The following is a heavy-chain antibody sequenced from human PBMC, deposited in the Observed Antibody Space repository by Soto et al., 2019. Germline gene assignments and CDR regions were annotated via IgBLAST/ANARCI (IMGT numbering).Heavy chain of an antibody. Sequence: EVQLLESGGGLVQPGGSLRLSCAASGFPFSSYAMSWVRQAPGKGLEWVSAISGSGGSTYYADSVKGRFTISRDNSKNTLYLQMNSLRAEDTAVYYCATQGWELLPGFDDYWGQGTLVTVSS. D-gene: IGHD1-26*01. CDR1: GFPFSSYA. CDR2: ISGSGGST. J-gene: IGHJ4*02. CDR3: ATQGWELLPGFDDY. V-gene: IGHV3-23*01.